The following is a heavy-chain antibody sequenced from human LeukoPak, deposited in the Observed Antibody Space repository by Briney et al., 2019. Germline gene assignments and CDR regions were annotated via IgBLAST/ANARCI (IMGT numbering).Heavy chain of an antibody. J-gene: IGHJ6*03. CDR1: GFTFSSYG. CDR3: AKDGAVAGTWRVYYYYMDV. D-gene: IGHD6-19*01. CDR2: IRYDGSNK. V-gene: IGHV3-30*02. Sequence: GGTLRLSCAASGFTFSSYGMHWVRQAPGKGLEWVAFIRYDGSNKYYADSVKGRFTISRDNSKNTLYLQMNSLRAEDTAVYYCAKDGAVAGTWRVYYYYMDVWGKGTTVTISS.